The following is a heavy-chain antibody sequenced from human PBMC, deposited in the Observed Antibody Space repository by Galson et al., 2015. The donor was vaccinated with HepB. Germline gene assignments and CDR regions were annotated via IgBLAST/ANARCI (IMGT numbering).Heavy chain of an antibody. Sequence: CAISGDSVSSNSVGWNWIRQSPSRGLEWLGRTHYRSRWSNDYAASVKSRITINPDTSKNQFSLQLNSVTPEDTAAYYCAKSIHLGRGFDSWGQGTLVTVSS. CDR1: GDSVSSNSVG. CDR3: AKSIHLGRGFDS. D-gene: IGHD7-27*01. J-gene: IGHJ4*02. V-gene: IGHV6-1*01. CDR2: THYRSRWSN.